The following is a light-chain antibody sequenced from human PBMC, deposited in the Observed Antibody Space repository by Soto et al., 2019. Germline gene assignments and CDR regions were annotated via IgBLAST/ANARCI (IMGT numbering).Light chain of an antibody. V-gene: IGKV1-5*01. Sequence: DIQMTQSPSTLSASVGDRVTITCRASQSISSWLAWYQQKPGKAPKLLIYDASSLESGVPSRFSGSESGTEFSLPFSSLQPDDFATYYCQQYNSYWTFGQGTKV. CDR3: QQYNSYWT. J-gene: IGKJ1*01. CDR1: QSISSW. CDR2: DAS.